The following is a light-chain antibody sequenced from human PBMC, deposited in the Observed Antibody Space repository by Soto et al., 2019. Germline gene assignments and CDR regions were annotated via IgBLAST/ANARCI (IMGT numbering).Light chain of an antibody. J-gene: IGKJ1*01. CDR3: QQSYTTPVT. CDR2: AAS. CDR1: QDIKNY. V-gene: IGKV1-39*01. Sequence: DIQMTQSPSSLSAXXXXXXXXXXXASQDIKNYLNWYQQKPGKAPKLLIYAASNLQSGVPSRFSGSGSGTDFTFTINSLQPEDFATYSCQQSYTTPVTFGQGTKVDIK.